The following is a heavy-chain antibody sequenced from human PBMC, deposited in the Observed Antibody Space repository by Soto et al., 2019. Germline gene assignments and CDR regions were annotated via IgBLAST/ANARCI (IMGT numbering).Heavy chain of an antibody. CDR3: AKGPIAMMVVGYFAY. V-gene: IGHV3-30*18. D-gene: IGHD3-22*01. CDR1: GFNFRPLA. Sequence: QVQLVESGGGVGQPGKSLRLSCAVSGFNFRPLAVHWVRQAPGKGPEWVAAVSSDGMNVHYADSGKVRFTISRDDSETTVYLQLNSLSGDDTAMYYCAKGPIAMMVVGYFAYWGQGTLVTVSS. J-gene: IGHJ4*02. CDR2: VSSDGMNV.